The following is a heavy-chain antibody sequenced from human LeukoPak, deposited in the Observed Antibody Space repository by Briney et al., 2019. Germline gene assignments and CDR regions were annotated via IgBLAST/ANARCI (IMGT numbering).Heavy chain of an antibody. Sequence: AETLSLTCAVYGGSFSGYYWSWIRQPPGKGLEWIGEINHSGSTNYNPSLKSRVTISVDTSKNQFSLKLSSVTAADTAVYYCASGRRKGYIVVLPAAIGYWFDPWGQEPLVTVSS. D-gene: IGHD2-2*01. CDR3: ASGRRKGYIVVLPAAIGYWFDP. J-gene: IGHJ5*02. CDR2: INHSGST. V-gene: IGHV4-34*01. CDR1: GGSFSGYY.